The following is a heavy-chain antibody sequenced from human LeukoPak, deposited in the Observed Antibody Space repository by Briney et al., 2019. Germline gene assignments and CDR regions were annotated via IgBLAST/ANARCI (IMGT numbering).Heavy chain of an antibody. Sequence: GGSLRLSCATSGFTFTSAWMSWVRQAPGKGLEWVSAISGSGGSTYYADSVKGRFTISRDNSKNTLYLQMNSLRAEDTAVYYCAKAAHLHYYYYGMDVWGQGTTVTVSS. J-gene: IGHJ6*02. CDR2: ISGSGGST. D-gene: IGHD6-6*01. CDR1: GFTFTSAW. V-gene: IGHV3-23*01. CDR3: AKAAHLHYYYYGMDV.